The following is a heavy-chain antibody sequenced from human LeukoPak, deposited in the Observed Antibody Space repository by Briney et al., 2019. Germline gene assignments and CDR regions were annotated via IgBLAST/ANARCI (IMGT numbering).Heavy chain of an antibody. Sequence: GGSLRLSCAASGFTFSSYAMHWVRQAPGKGLEWVAVISYDGSNKYYADSVKGRFTISRDNSKNTLYLQMNSLRAEDTAVYYCARGRNSRYCSGGSCYPTFDYWGQGTLVTVSS. J-gene: IGHJ4*02. CDR2: ISYDGSNK. D-gene: IGHD2-15*01. CDR1: GFTFSSYA. V-gene: IGHV3-30-3*01. CDR3: ARGRNSRYCSGGSCYPTFDY.